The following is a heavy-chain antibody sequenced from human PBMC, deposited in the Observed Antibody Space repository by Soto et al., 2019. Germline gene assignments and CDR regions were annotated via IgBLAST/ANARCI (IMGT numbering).Heavy chain of an antibody. J-gene: IGHJ4*02. CDR2: ISSSSSYI. Sequence: EVQLVESGGGLVKPGGSLRLSCAASGFTFSSYSMNWVRQAPGKGLEWVSSISSSSSYIYYADSVKGRFTISRDNAKNSRYLEMNSLRAEDTAVYYCATRDGGKGYWGQGTLVTVSS. CDR1: GFTFSSYS. CDR3: ATRDGGKGY. V-gene: IGHV3-21*06. D-gene: IGHD2-15*01.